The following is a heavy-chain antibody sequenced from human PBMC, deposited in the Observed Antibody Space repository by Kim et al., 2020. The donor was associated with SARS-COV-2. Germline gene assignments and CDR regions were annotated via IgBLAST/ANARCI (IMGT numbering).Heavy chain of an antibody. J-gene: IGHJ5*02. CDR1: GYTFTSYG. Sequence: ASVKVSCKASGYTFTSYGISWVRQAPGQGLEWMGWISAYNGNTNYAQKLQGRVTMTTDTSTSTAYMELRSLRSDDTAVYYCARVSPYYDFWSGYPTLYQINWFDPWGQGTLVTVSS. V-gene: IGHV1-18*01. CDR2: ISAYNGNT. D-gene: IGHD3-3*01. CDR3: ARVSPYYDFWSGYPTLYQINWFDP.